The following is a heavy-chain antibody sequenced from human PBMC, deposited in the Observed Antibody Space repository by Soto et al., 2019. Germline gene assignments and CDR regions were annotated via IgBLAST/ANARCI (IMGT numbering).Heavy chain of an antibody. V-gene: IGHV1-2*02. Sequence: QVQLVQSGAEVRKPGASVKVSCQTSGYKFTDHRIHWVRQAPGQGLDWLGWIAPNNGKTNYVPKLKGRVTMASDTSTSTAHMELAELTSDDTAVYYCATKLGFTGLTYFDRWGRGTLVTVSS. D-gene: IGHD3-10*01. CDR3: ATKLGFTGLTYFDR. CDR1: GYKFTDHR. J-gene: IGHJ2*01. CDR2: IAPNNGKT.